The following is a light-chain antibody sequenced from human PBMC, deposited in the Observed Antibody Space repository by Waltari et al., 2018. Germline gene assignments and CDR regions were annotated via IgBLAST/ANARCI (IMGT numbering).Light chain of an antibody. CDR1: TRNVRASNF. V-gene: IGLV2-11*01. Sequence: HSALTQPRSVPGSPGQSVPLPCLCTTRNVRASNFTSLYPPPPANAPHAPPSHLPRSPHHPGKAPKLILYDVSKGPSGVPDRFSGSKSGNTASLTISGLQAEDEGDYYCCSYAGSFSWVFGGGTKVTVL. CDR3: CSYAGSFSWV. CDR2: DVS. J-gene: IGLJ3*02.